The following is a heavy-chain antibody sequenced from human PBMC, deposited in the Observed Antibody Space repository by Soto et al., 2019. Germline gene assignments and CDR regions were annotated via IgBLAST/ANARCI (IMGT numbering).Heavy chain of an antibody. Sequence: EVQLLESGGGWVQPGGSLRLSCAASGFTFSNYAMSWVRQAPGKGLEWVSTISGSGDTTYYADSVKGRFTISRDNSKGKLYVKMNSLRAEETYVYYCAQERPESGYCGDGVCERDFWGQGTLVTVSS. CDR2: ISGSGDTT. J-gene: IGHJ4*02. CDR1: GFTFSNYA. CDR3: AQERPESGYCGDGVCERDF. V-gene: IGHV3-23*01. D-gene: IGHD2-8*01.